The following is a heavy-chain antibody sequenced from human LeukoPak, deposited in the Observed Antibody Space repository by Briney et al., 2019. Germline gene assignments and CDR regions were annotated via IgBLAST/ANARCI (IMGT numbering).Heavy chain of an antibody. CDR3: ARALGVGFGQNAYYFDH. V-gene: IGHV1-2*06. CDR2: LNPNSGGT. J-gene: IGHJ4*02. Sequence: ASVKVSCKTSGYTLTYYYIHWVRQAPGQGLEWMGRLNPNSGGTNYAQKFQGRVTMTRDTSTDAAYIQLSSLRSTDTAVYYCARALGVGFGQNAYYFDHWGQGTLVTVSS. D-gene: IGHD1-26*01. CDR1: GYTLTYYY.